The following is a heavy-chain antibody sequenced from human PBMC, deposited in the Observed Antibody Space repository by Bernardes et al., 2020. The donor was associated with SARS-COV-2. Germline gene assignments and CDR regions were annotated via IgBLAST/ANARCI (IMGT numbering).Heavy chain of an antibody. D-gene: IGHD2-15*01. CDR3: ARSAGLTRRYWYFDL. V-gene: IGHV6-1*01. Sequence: SQTLSLTCAIPGDSVSSNSAVWNWIRQSPSRGLEWLGRTYYRSKWSNDYAISVKSRITINPDTSKNQFSLLLNSVTPEDTAVYYCARSAGLTRRYWYFDLWGRGTLV. J-gene: IGHJ2*01. CDR1: GDSVSSNSAV. CDR2: TYYRSKWSN.